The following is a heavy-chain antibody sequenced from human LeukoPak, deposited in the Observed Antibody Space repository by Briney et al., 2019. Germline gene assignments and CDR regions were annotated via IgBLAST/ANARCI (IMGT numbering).Heavy chain of an antibody. V-gene: IGHV1-18*01. CDR3: ARDRGIAANSYYMDV. CDR1: GYTFTSYG. CDR2: IRAYNGNT. Sequence: ASVKVSCKASGYTFTSYGISWVRQAPGQGLEWMGWIRAYNGNTNYAQKLQGRVTMTTDTSTSTAYMELRSLRSDDTAVYYCARDRGIAANSYYMDVWGKGTTVTVSS. J-gene: IGHJ6*03. D-gene: IGHD6-13*01.